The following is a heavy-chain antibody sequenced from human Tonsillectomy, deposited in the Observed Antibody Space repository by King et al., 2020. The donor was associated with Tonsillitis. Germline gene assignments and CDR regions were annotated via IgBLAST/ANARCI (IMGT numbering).Heavy chain of an antibody. J-gene: IGHJ4*02. CDR3: ARLLRGYNGSPDTFDF. CDR1: DGSITSRNYY. V-gene: IGHV4-39*01. Sequence: VQLQESGPRLVKPSETLSLTCSVADGSITSRNYYWGWIRQPPGKGPEWIGSVHYSESAYYNPSLKSRVTISVDTSKNQFPLRLSSLTAADTAVYHCARLLRGYNGSPDTFDFWGQGTLVTVSS. D-gene: IGHD6-6*01. CDR2: VHYSESA.